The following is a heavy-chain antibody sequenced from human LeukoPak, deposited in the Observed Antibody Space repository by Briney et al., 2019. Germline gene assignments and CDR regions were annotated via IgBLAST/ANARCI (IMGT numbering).Heavy chain of an antibody. CDR3: ARESIKQWLI. CDR2: IFYTGST. Sequence: SSETLSLTCTVSGGSISNYYWSWIRQSPGKGLEWIGDIFYTGSTHYNPSLQSRVSISVDTSKNEFSLKLSSVSAADTARYYCARESIKQWLIWGQGTLVTVSS. CDR1: GGSISNYY. J-gene: IGHJ1*01. D-gene: IGHD6-19*01. V-gene: IGHV4-59*12.